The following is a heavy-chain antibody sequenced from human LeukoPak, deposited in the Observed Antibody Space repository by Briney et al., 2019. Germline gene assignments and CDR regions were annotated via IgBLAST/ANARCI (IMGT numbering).Heavy chain of an antibody. CDR2: ISSSSSYI. CDR1: GFTFSSYS. J-gene: IGHJ3*02. Sequence: KAGGSLRLSCAASGFTFSSYSMNWVRQAPGKGLEWVSSISSSSSYIYYADSVKGRFTISRDNAKNSLYLQMNSLKTEDTAVYYCRGYSYGTLGAFNIWGQGTMVTVSS. CDR3: RGYSYGTLGAFNI. V-gene: IGHV3-21*04. D-gene: IGHD5-18*01.